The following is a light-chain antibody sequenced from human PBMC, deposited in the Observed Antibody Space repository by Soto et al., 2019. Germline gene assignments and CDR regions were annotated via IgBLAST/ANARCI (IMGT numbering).Light chain of an antibody. CDR1: SSDVGGYNY. CDR2: EVS. Sequence: QSALTQPASVSGSPGQSITISCTGTSSDVGGYNYVSWYQQDPGKAPKLMIYEVSNRPSGFSNRFSGSKSGNTASLTISGLQAEDEADYYCSSYTTSSTHWVFGGGTKLTVL. CDR3: SSYTTSSTHWV. V-gene: IGLV2-14*01. J-gene: IGLJ3*02.